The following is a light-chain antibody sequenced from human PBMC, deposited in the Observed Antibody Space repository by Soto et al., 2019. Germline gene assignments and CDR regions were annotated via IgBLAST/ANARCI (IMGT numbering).Light chain of an antibody. V-gene: IGKV3-20*01. Sequence: EIVLSQSPGTLSLSPGERATLSCRASQSVTSTSLSWYQQKTGQAPRLLIYGAANRATGIPDRFSGRGSGTDFTLTISRQEAVDFAVYYCQLYGSSPMYTFGQGTTLELK. CDR3: QLYGSSPMYT. CDR2: GAA. CDR1: QSVTSTS. J-gene: IGKJ2*01.